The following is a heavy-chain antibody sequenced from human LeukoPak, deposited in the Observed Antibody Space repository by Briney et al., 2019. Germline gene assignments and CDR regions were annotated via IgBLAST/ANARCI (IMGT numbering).Heavy chain of an antibody. Sequence: QSGGSLRLSCAASGFTFSGYGMHWVRQAPGKGLEWVAVISYDGSNKYYADSVKGRFTISRDNSKNTLYLQMNSLRAEDTAVYYCAKCPLRYFDIRPSGMDVWGQGTTVTVSS. CDR1: GFTFSGYG. CDR2: ISYDGSNK. CDR3: AKCPLRYFDIRPSGMDV. V-gene: IGHV3-30*18. J-gene: IGHJ6*02. D-gene: IGHD3-9*01.